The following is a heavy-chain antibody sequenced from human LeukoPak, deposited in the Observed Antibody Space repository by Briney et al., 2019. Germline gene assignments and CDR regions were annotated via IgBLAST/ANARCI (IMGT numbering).Heavy chain of an antibody. CDR3: ATTTKQWLAPPDY. Sequence: SETLSLTCAVYGGSFSGYYWSWIRQPPGKGLEWIGEINHSGSTNYNPSLKSRVTISVDTSKNQFSLKLSSVTAADTAVYYCATTTKQWLAPPDYWGQGTLVTVSS. CDR1: GGSFSGYY. J-gene: IGHJ4*02. V-gene: IGHV4-34*01. CDR2: INHSGST. D-gene: IGHD6-19*01.